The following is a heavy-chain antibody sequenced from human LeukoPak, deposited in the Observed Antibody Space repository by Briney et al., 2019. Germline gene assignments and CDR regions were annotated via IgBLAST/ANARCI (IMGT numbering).Heavy chain of an antibody. J-gene: IGHJ6*03. Sequence: SGTLSLTCAVSGGSMTTGNWWTWVRQSQDKGLEWIGEIFHNGTSNYNPSLKSRVTISIDISKNQFSLRVTSLTAADSAVYFCAREGSRRLYMDVWGRGTTIVVSS. CDR2: IFHNGTS. CDR3: AREGSRRLYMDV. V-gene: IGHV4-4*02. CDR1: GGSMTTGNW. D-gene: IGHD2-15*01.